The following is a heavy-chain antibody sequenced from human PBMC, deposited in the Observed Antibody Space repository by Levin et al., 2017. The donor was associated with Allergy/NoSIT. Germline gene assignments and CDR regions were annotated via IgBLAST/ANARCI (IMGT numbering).Heavy chain of an antibody. CDR2: MNPNSGNT. CDR3: AREEYYDFWSGYYAKLYYYYYYGMDV. Sequence: ASVKVSCKASGYTFTSYDINWVRQATGQGLEWMGWMNPNSGNTGYAQKFQGRVTMTRNTSISTAYMELSSLRSEDTAVYYCAREEYYDFWSGYYAKLYYYYYYGMDVWGQGTTVTVSS. J-gene: IGHJ6*02. CDR1: GYTFTSYD. V-gene: IGHV1-8*01. D-gene: IGHD3-3*01.